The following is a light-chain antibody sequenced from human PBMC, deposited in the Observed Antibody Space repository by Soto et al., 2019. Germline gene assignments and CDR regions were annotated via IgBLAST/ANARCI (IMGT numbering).Light chain of an antibody. CDR2: GAS. J-gene: IGKJ5*01. V-gene: IGKV3-15*01. CDR3: QQYNNWPPSIT. Sequence: EIVMTQSAVALSVSPGERATLSCRASQSVSSNLAWYQQKPGQAPRLLIYGASTRATGIPARFSGSGSGTEFTLTISSLQSEDFAVYYCQQYNNWPPSITFGQGTRLEIK. CDR1: QSVSSN.